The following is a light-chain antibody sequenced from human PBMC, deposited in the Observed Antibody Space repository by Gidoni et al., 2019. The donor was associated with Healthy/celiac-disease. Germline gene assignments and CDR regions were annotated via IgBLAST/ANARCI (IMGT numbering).Light chain of an antibody. V-gene: IGKV2-28*01. CDR2: LGS. Sequence: IVMTQSPLSLPVTPGQPASISCRSSQSLLHSNGYIYLDWYLQKPGQSPQLLIYLGSNREDGVPDRCSGSGSGTDFTLKISRVEAEDVGVYYCMQALQTPLTFGGGTKVEIK. J-gene: IGKJ4*01. CDR3: MQALQTPLT. CDR1: QSLLHSNGYIY.